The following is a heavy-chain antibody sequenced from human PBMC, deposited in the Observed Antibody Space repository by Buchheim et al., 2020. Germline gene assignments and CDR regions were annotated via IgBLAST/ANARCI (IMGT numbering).Heavy chain of an antibody. CDR2: LSSSSRTM. CDR3: ARDTLTNDFGTGREDY. J-gene: IGHJ4*02. CDR1: GFTFSTHH. V-gene: IGHV3-48*02. D-gene: IGHD3-10*01. Sequence: EVQLVESGGGLVQPGGSLILSCAASGFTFSTHHMNWVRQAPGKGLECVSYLSSSSRTMSYADSVQGRFTISRDNAKHSLSLQMNSLRDEDTAVYYCARDTLTNDFGTGREDYWGQGT.